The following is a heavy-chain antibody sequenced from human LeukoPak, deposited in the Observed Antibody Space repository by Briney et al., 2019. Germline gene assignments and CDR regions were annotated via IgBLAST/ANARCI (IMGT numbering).Heavy chain of an antibody. CDR1: GFKLGDYA. CDR2: ISGSGILR. V-gene: IGHV3-23*01. CDR3: AKSVVVITFRFDD. J-gene: IGHJ4*02. D-gene: IGHD2-15*01. Sequence: SGGSLRLSCGASGFKLGDYAMSWIRQTPGKGLEWVSAISGSGILRYYADFVKGRFTISRDESKNTLYLQMNSLGAEDTAVYYCAKSVVVITFRFDDWGQGALVTVSS.